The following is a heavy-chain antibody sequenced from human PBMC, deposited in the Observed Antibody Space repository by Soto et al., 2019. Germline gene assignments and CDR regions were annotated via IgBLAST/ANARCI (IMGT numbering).Heavy chain of an antibody. Sequence: SETLSLPYSFSGDSISTEGYYWSWIRQHPGKGLEWIGYIYYSGLTSYNPSLKSRVTISRATSKNQFYLKLSSVTAADTAVYYCARSRSYYVEDFQKWGQGTLVTVSS. D-gene: IGHD1-26*01. V-gene: IGHV4-31*03. CDR3: ARSRSYYVEDFQK. CDR2: IYYSGLT. CDR1: GDSISTEGYY. J-gene: IGHJ1*01.